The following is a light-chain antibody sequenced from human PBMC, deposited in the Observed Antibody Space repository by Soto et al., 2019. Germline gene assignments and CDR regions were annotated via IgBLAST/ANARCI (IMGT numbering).Light chain of an antibody. J-gene: IGLJ1*01. Sequence: QSVLTQPPSVSGAPGQRVTISCTGSSSNIGAGYGVHWYQQLPGTAPKLLIYGDNNRPSGVPDRFSGSKSGTSASLAITGLQAEDEADYYCQSYDTSLSGFVFGTGTRSPS. CDR3: QSYDTSLSGFV. V-gene: IGLV1-40*01. CDR1: SSNIGAGYG. CDR2: GDN.